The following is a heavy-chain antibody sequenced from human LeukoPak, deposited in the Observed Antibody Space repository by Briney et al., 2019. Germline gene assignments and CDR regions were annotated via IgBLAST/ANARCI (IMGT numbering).Heavy chain of an antibody. CDR2: IYYSGST. Sequence: PSETLSLTCTVSGGSISSYYWSWIRQPPGKGLEWIGYIYYSGSTNYNPSLKSRVTISVDTSKNQFSLKLSSVTAADTAVYYCAAIIAAAGTLDAFDIWGQGTMVTVSS. D-gene: IGHD6-13*01. J-gene: IGHJ3*02. CDR1: GGSISSYY. CDR3: AAIIAAAGTLDAFDI. V-gene: IGHV4-59*01.